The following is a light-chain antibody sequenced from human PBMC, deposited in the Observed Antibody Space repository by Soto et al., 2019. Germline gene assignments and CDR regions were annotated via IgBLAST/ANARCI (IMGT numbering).Light chain of an antibody. J-gene: IGKJ4*01. CDR3: QQGHSIPIT. CDR1: QSINSN. V-gene: IGKV1-39*01. Sequence: DIQMTQSPSSLSASVGDRVTITCRASQSINSNLNWYQQKPGRAPKLLIYTASSLQSGVPSRFSGSESGTDFTLTISSLQPEDFATYYCQQGHSIPITFGGGTKVEIK. CDR2: TAS.